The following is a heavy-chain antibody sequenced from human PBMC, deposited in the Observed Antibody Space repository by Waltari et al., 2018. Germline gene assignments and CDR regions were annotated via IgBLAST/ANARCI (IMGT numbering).Heavy chain of an antibody. CDR3: ARGGDVDTAMFDY. D-gene: IGHD5-18*01. V-gene: IGHV1-69*02. Sequence: QLQLVQSGAEVKKPGSSVRVSCKASGATFSSYTIGWVQRAPGQGLEWMGRIIPILGIANYAQKFQGRVTITADKSTSTAYMELSSLRSEDTAVYYCARGGDVDTAMFDYWGQGTLVTVSS. J-gene: IGHJ4*02. CDR1: GATFSSYT. CDR2: IIPILGIA.